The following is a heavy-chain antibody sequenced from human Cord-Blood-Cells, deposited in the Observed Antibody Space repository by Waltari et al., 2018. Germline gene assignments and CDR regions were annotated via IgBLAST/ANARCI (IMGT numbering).Heavy chain of an antibody. V-gene: IGHV3-7*01. CDR1: GFPFSSQW. CDR3: AREGVVGGGFDY. Sequence: EVQLVESGGGLVQPGGSLRLSCAASGFPFSSQWVGWVRQAPGKGLEWVANIKQDGSEKYYVDSVKGRFTISRDNAKNSLYLQMNSLRAEDTAVYYCAREGVVGGGFDYWGQGTLVTVSS. J-gene: IGHJ4*02. CDR2: IKQDGSEK. D-gene: IGHD3-16*01.